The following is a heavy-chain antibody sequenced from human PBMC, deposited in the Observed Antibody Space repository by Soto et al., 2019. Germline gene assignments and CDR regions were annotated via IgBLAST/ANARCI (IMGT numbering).Heavy chain of an antibody. D-gene: IGHD2-15*01. V-gene: IGHV4-4*02. CDR3: APLPTRIVVVMTDLPT. CDR2: IYHTGTT. Sequence: QLRESGPGLVKPSGTLSLTCFVSGASISSTYWWSWVRQTPGKRLEWIGQIYHTGTTSYTPSLKNRVTISLDKSNNQCSLRLTSMTAADTAVYYCAPLPTRIVVVMTDLPTWGQGTLVTVSS. CDR1: GASISSTYW. J-gene: IGHJ5*02.